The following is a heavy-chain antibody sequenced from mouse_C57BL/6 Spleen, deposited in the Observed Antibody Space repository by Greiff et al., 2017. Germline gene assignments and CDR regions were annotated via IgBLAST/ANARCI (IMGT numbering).Heavy chain of an antibody. V-gene: IGHV1-26*01. Sequence: VQLQQSGPELVKPGASVKISCKASGYTFTDYYMNWVKQSHGKSLEWIGDINPNNGGTSYNQKFKGKATLTVDKSSSTAYMELRSLTSEDSAVYYCAREAYYYGSSYDAMDYWGQGTSVTVSS. D-gene: IGHD1-1*01. CDR1: GYTFTDYY. J-gene: IGHJ4*01. CDR3: AREAYYYGSSYDAMDY. CDR2: INPNNGGT.